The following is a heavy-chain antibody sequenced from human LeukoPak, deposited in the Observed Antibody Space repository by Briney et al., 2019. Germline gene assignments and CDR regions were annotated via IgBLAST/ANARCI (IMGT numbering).Heavy chain of an antibody. D-gene: IGHD3-22*01. Sequence: GGSLRLSCSASGFIYSAYSMYWVRQAQGKGLEWVSGISRLGTFYSDSVKGRFTISRDNAQKSVYLQMNSLRAEDTAVYYCARCFSYDNSGLCVWGQGTLVTVSS. J-gene: IGHJ4*02. CDR2: ISRLGT. V-gene: IGHV3-69-1*01. CDR1: GFIYSAYS. CDR3: ARCFSYDNSGLCV.